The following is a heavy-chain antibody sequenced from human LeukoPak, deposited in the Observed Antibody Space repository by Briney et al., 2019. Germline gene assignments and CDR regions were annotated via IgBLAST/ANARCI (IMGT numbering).Heavy chain of an antibody. CDR2: INHSGST. Sequence: SETLSLTCAVYGGSFSGYYWSWIRQPPGKGLEWIGEINHSGSTNYNPSLKSRVTISVDTSKNQFSLKLSSVTAADTAVYYCARRIAAAGSDLWGQGTLATVSS. CDR1: GGSFSGYY. J-gene: IGHJ4*02. D-gene: IGHD6-13*01. CDR3: ARRIAAAGSDL. V-gene: IGHV4-34*01.